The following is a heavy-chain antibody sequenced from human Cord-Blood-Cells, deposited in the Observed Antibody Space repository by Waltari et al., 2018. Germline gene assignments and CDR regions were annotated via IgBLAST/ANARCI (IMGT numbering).Heavy chain of an antibody. D-gene: IGHD7-27*01. CDR3: ARYNWGSHWFDP. Sequence: QVQLVQSGAEAQNSGSSVKVSCTACGGSLSSTAHSGVRQAPGQGLEWMGGIIPIFGKANYAQKFQGRVTITADESPSTAYMGLSSLSSEDTAVYYCARYNWGSHWFDPWGQGTLVTVSS. J-gene: IGHJ5*02. V-gene: IGHV1-69*01. CDR2: IIPIFGKA. CDR1: GGSLSSTA.